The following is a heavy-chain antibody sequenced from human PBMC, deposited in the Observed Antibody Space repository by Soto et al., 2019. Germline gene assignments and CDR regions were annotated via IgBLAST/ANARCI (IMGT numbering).Heavy chain of an antibody. CDR1: GGSISSYY. Sequence: SETLSLTCTVSGGSISSYYWSWLRQPAGKGLEWIGRIYTSGSTNYIPCLKSRVAMSVDTSKNQFSLKLSSVTAADTAVYYCARDFLFSAFGYPPFWSGYLGTNWFDPWGQGTLVTVSS. V-gene: IGHV4-4*07. J-gene: IGHJ5*02. CDR2: IYTSGST. CDR3: ARDFLFSAFGYPPFWSGYLGTNWFDP. D-gene: IGHD3-3*01.